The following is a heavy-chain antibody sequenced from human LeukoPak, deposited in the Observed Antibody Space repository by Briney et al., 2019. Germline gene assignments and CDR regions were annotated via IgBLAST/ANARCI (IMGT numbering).Heavy chain of an antibody. V-gene: IGHV1-69*05. CDR1: GGTFSSYA. CDR3: ARGNWDSSGWYHDY. CDR2: IISIFGTA. J-gene: IGHJ4*02. Sequence: ASVKVSCKASGGTFSSYAISWVRQAPGQGLEWMGRIISIFGTANYAQKFQGRVTITTDESTNTAYMELSSLRSEDTAVYYCARGNWDSSGWYHDYWGQGTLVTVSS. D-gene: IGHD6-19*01.